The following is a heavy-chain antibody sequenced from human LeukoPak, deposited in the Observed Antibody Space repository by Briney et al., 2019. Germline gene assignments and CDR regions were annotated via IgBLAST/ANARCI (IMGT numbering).Heavy chain of an antibody. D-gene: IGHD5-18*01. V-gene: IGHV3-48*03. CDR3: ARGFRDTAMFLDY. CDR2: SSGSISNV. Sequence: GGSLRLSCAASGFTFSSYEMNWVRQAPGKGLEWISASSGSISNVYYSASLQGQFHLSRDNAENSLYLQLNTIRAEDTAVYYCARGFRDTAMFLDYWGQGTLVTVSS. CDR1: GFTFSSYE. J-gene: IGHJ4*02.